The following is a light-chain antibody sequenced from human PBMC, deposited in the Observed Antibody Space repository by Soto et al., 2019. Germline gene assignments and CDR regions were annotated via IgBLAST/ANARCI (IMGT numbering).Light chain of an antibody. CDR1: QSMRTY. CDR2: DVS. V-gene: IGKV1-5*01. Sequence: DIQMTQSPASLSASVGDRVTITCRASQSMRTYLNWYQQKPGEAPKLLIYDVSNLESGVPSRFSGSGSGTEFSLTIRSLQPDDFATYYCQQYDYSRTFGQGTKVDIK. CDR3: QQYDYSRT. J-gene: IGKJ1*01.